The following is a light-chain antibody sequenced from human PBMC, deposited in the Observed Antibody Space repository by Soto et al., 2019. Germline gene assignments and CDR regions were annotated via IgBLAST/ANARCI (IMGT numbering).Light chain of an antibody. CDR2: DAF. J-gene: IGKJ4*01. CDR3: QPYNNRPPVT. Sequence: EIVMTQSPATLSVSPGERATLSCRASQSVNSKLAWYQVKPGQAPRLLMYDAFTRATGIPDRFSGSGSGTEFTLNISSRQSEDFAFYYCQPYNNRPPVTFGGGTKVEIK. V-gene: IGKV3-15*01. CDR1: QSVNSK.